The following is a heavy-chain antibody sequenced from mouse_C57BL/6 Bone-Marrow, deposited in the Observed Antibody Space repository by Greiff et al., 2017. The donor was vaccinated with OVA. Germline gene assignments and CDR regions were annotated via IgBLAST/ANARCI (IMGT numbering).Heavy chain of an antibody. CDR3: ARVRTQLRLIWFAY. CDR1: GYSFTDYN. J-gene: IGHJ3*01. V-gene: IGHV1-39*01. CDR2: INPNYGTT. D-gene: IGHD3-2*02. Sequence: VQLQQSGPELVKPGASVKISCKASGYSFTDYNMNWVKQSNGKSLEWIGVINPNYGTTSYNQKFKGTATLTVDQSSSTAYMQLNSLTSEDSAVYYCARVRTQLRLIWFAYWGQGTLVTVSA.